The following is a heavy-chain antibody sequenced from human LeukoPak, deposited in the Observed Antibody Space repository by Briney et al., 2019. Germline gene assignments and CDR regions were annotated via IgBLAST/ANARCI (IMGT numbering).Heavy chain of an antibody. V-gene: IGHV4-34*01. CDR1: GGSFSGYY. CDR3: AADDSSGYYVFDY. Sequence: SETLSLTCAVYGGSFSGYYWSWISQPPGKGLEWIGEINHSGSTNYNPSLKSRVTISVDTSKNQFSLKLSSVTAADTAVYYCAADDSSGYYVFDYWGQGTLVTVSS. J-gene: IGHJ4*02. D-gene: IGHD3-22*01. CDR2: INHSGST.